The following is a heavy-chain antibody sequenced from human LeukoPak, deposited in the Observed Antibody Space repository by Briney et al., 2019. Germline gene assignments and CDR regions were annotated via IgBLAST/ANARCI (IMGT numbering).Heavy chain of an antibody. V-gene: IGHV5-51*01. D-gene: IGHD2/OR15-2a*01. CDR2: IYPVDSDT. CDR3: ARRTTTWAFDI. Sequence: GESLKISCKGSGYSFANYWIGWVRQMPGKGLEWMGIIYPVDSDTRYSPSFQGQVTISADKSISTAYLQWSSLKASDTAMYYCARRTTTWAFDIWGQGTMVTVSS. CDR1: GYSFANYW. J-gene: IGHJ3*02.